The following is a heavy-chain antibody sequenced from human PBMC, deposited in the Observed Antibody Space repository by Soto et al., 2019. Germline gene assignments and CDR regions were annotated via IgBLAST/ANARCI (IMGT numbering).Heavy chain of an antibody. Sequence: EVQLLESGGGLVQPGGSLRLSCAASGFTFSSYAMSWVRQAPGKGLKWISSISGSGTSTYCADSVKGRFTISRDNSKNTMYLQMNSLRAEDTALYFCAKENTPDYGDYVDYWGQGTLVTVSS. J-gene: IGHJ4*02. V-gene: IGHV3-23*01. CDR1: GFTFSSYA. CDR2: ISGSGTST. CDR3: AKENTPDYGDYVDY. D-gene: IGHD4-17*01.